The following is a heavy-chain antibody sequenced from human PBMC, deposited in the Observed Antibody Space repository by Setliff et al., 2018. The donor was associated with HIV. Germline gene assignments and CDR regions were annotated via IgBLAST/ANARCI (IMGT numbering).Heavy chain of an antibody. CDR3: ARLGSGWSDSYYYAMDI. Sequence: ASVKVSCKTSGGTFNTYGMNWVRQAPGQGLEWMGGIITYSDETSSSQNLQGRLTMTTDTSTGTAYMELRSLRSDDTAVYFCARLGSGWSDSYYYAMDIWGQGTTVTVSS. D-gene: IGHD6-19*01. V-gene: IGHV1-18*01. CDR2: IITYSDET. CDR1: GGTFNTYG. J-gene: IGHJ6*02.